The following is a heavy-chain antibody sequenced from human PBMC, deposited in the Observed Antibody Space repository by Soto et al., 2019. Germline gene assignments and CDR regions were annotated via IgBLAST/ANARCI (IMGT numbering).Heavy chain of an antibody. CDR3: ARYYGDGYNTPLSY. Sequence: QVQLVESGGGVVQPGRSLRLSCAASGFTFSSYGMHWVRQAPGKGLEWVAVIWYDGSNKYYADSVKGRFTISRDNSKNTLYLQMNSLRAEDTAVYYCARYYGDGYNTPLSYWGQGTLVTVSS. D-gene: IGHD3-3*01. CDR2: IWYDGSNK. V-gene: IGHV3-33*01. CDR1: GFTFSSYG. J-gene: IGHJ4*02.